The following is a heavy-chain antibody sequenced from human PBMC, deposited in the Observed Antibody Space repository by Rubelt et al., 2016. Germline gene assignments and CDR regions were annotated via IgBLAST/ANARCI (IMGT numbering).Heavy chain of an antibody. J-gene: IGHJ3*02. CDR2: IIPIFGTA. V-gene: IGHV1-69*01. Sequence: QVQLVQSGAEVKKPGSSVKVSCKASGGTFSSYAISWVRQAPGQGLEWMGGIIPIFGTANYAQKFQGRVTITADESTSTDYMEPGCLSSEETAGYYCARDMQLATMIVVVTNDAFDIWGQGTMVTVSS. D-gene: IGHD3-22*01. CDR3: ARDMQLATMIVVVTNDAFDI. CDR1: GGTFSSYA.